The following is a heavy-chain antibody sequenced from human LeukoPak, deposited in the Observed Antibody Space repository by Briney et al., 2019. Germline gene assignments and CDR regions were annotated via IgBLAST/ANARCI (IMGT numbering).Heavy chain of an antibody. J-gene: IGHJ4*02. CDR2: IHYSGST. Sequence: PSQTLSLTCTVSGGSISSGNYYYSWIRQHPGKGLEWIGYIHYSGSTYYNPSLKSRVTISVDTSKNQFSLKLSSVTAADTAVYYCARGGHYYDSSGSLIDYWGQGTLVTVSS. CDR1: GGSISSGNYY. CDR3: ARGGHYYDSSGSLIDY. D-gene: IGHD3-22*01. V-gene: IGHV4-31*03.